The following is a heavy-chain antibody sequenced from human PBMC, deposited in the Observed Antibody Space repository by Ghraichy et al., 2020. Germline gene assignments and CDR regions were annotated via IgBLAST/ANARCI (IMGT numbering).Heavy chain of an antibody. V-gene: IGHV3-11*01. CDR3: ARGAAEGDH. CDR2: ISSSGVTT. D-gene: IGHD2-15*01. CDR1: GFTFSDYY. J-gene: IGHJ4*02. Sequence: GGSLRLSCAASGFTFSDYYMSWIRQTPGKGLEWVSYISSSGVTTYYADSVKGRFTISRDNAKNSLYLQMNSLRVEDTALYYCARGAAEGDHWGRGTLVTVSS.